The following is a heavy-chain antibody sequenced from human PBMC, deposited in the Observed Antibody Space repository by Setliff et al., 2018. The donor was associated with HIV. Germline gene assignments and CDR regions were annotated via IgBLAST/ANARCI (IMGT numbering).Heavy chain of an antibody. Sequence: GGSLRLSCEASGFTLRSYAMYWVRQAPGKGLEWVAGISGAGATTYYADSVKGRSTISRDNSKNTLYLQMNSLRAEDTAIYYCTRDLNLPGGEDFDTWGQGTLVTVSS. CDR3: TRDLNLPGGEDFDT. D-gene: IGHD2-2*01. V-gene: IGHV3-23*01. J-gene: IGHJ3*02. CDR2: ISGAGATT. CDR1: GFTLRSYA.